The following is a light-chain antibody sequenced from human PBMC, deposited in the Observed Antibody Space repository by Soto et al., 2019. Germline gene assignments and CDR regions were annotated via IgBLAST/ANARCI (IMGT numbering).Light chain of an antibody. Sequence: DIQMTQSPSSLSASVGDRVTITCQTSQTINTYLNWYQQKPGKAPKLLVYGASNLGSGVPLRFSGSGSGTDFTLTISSLEPEDLATYYCQESYSFLWGTCGQGTKVEIK. CDR2: GAS. V-gene: IGKV1-39*01. CDR1: QTINTY. CDR3: QESYSFLWGT. J-gene: IGKJ1*01.